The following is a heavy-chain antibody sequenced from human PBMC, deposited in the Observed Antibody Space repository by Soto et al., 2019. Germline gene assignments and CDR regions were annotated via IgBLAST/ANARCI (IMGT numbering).Heavy chain of an antibody. J-gene: IGHJ4*02. CDR2: ISSSSSYI. CDR3: ARDPSSSSPLYDY. V-gene: IGHV3-21*01. Sequence: GGSLRLSCAASGFTFSSYSMNWVRQAPGKGLEWVSSISSSSSYIYYADSVKGRFTISRDNAKNSLYLQMNSLRAEDTAVYYCARDPSSSSPLYDYWGQGTLVTVSS. CDR1: GFTFSSYS. D-gene: IGHD6-6*01.